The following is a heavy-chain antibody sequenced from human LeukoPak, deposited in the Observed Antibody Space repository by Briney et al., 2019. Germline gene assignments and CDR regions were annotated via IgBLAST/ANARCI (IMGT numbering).Heavy chain of an antibody. V-gene: IGHV3-13*01. CDR3: TRGRNSNYYDSSGYYPY. CDR1: GFTFSSYD. Sequence: PGGSLRLSCAAFGFTFSSYDMHWVRQATGKGLEWVSAIGTLGDTDYPDSVKGRFTISRENAKNSLYLQMNNVRAGDTAVYYCTRGRNSNYYDSSGYYPYWGQGTLVTVSS. D-gene: IGHD3-22*01. J-gene: IGHJ4*02. CDR2: IGTLGDT.